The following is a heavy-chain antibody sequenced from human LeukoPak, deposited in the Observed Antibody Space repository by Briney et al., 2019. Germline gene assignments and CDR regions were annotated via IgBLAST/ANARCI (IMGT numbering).Heavy chain of an antibody. J-gene: IGHJ6*03. CDR2: IKQDGSEK. Sequence: GGSLRLSCAASGFTFSSYWMSWVRQAPGKGLEWVAHIKQDGSEKYYVDSVRGRFTISRDNAKNSLYLQMNSLRAEDTAVYYCARDRRQSSGWYLGGYYYYMDVWGKGTTVTVSS. V-gene: IGHV3-7*01. D-gene: IGHD6-19*01. CDR3: ARDRRQSSGWYLGGYYYYMDV. CDR1: GFTFSSYW.